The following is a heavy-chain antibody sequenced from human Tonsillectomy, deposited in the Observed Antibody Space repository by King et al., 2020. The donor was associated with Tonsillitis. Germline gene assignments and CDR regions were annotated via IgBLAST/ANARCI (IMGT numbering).Heavy chain of an antibody. Sequence: VQLQESGPGLAKPSQTLSLTCFVSGASLSSDGYFWSWIRQHPGKGLEWLGYIYYTGSTFYNPSLKSRITMSIETSKRRFSLNLSSVTAADTAVYYCASATCSIAPCHMPEFFQQWGRGTLVSGSS. V-gene: IGHV4-31*03. CDR3: ASATCSIAPCHMPEFFQQ. CDR1: GASLSSDGYF. CDR2: IYYTGST. D-gene: IGHD3-10*02. J-gene: IGHJ1*01.